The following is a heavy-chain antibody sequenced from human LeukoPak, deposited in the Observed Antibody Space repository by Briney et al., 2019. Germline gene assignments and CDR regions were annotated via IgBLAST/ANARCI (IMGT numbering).Heavy chain of an antibody. J-gene: IGHJ4*02. CDR2: IYHSGST. D-gene: IGHD3-16*02. V-gene: IGHV4-4*02. CDR1: GGSISSSNW. Sequence: SGTLSLTCAISGGSISSSNWWSWVRQPPGKGLEWIGEIYHSGSTNYNPSLKSRVTMSVDKSKNQFSLKLSSVTAADTAVYYCARTYVRGSYRFDYWGQGTLVTVSS. CDR3: ARTYVRGSYRFDY.